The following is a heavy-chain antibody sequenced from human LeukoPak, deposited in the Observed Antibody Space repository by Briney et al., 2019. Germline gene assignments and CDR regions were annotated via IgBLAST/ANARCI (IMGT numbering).Heavy chain of an antibody. CDR2: ISGSGGST. Sequence: GGSLRLSCTASGFSFGDYAMSWVRQAPGKGLEWVSAISGSGGSTYYADSVKGRFTISRDNSKNTLYLQMNSLRAEDTAVYYCAKAVVRGAFDYWGQGTLVTVSS. J-gene: IGHJ4*02. CDR3: AKAVVRGAFDY. CDR1: GFSFGDYA. V-gene: IGHV3-23*01. D-gene: IGHD2-15*01.